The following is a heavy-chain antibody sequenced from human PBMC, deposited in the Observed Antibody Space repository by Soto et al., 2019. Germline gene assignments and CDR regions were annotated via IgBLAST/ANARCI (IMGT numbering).Heavy chain of an antibody. Sequence: QLQLQESGPGLVKPSGTLSLTCVVSGGFISSSNWWSWVRQSPGKGLEWIGEIHHSASTNYNPSLKSRVTMSVDKSKNEFSLKLSSVTAADTALYYCARAGYTKGYFYGVDVWGQGTTVTVSS. D-gene: IGHD5-18*01. CDR2: IHHSAST. CDR3: ARAGYTKGYFYGVDV. V-gene: IGHV4-4*02. CDR1: GGFISSSNW. J-gene: IGHJ6*02.